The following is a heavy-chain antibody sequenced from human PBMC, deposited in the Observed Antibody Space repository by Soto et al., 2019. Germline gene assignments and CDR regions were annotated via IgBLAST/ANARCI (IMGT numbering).Heavy chain of an antibody. CDR3: ATTEMGNYYYGLDV. J-gene: IGHJ6*02. CDR1: GGTFSRYA. CDR2: IIPIFGTA. Sequence: QVQLVQSGAEVKKPGSSVKVSCKASGGTFSRYAITWVRQAPGQGLEWMGGIIPIFGTANYAQKFQGRVTITADEATSTADMELSSLRSEDTAVVYWATTEMGNYYYGLDVWGQGTTVTVSS. V-gene: IGHV1-69*12. D-gene: IGHD7-27*01.